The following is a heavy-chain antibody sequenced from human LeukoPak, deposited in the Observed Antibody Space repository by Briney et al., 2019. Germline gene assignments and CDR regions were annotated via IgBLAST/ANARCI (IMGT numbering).Heavy chain of an antibody. V-gene: IGHV3-21*03. CDR1: GFTLRSYT. CDR3: TRDIDDVLTGDDAFDV. CDR2: IGISSNKI. J-gene: IGHJ3*01. D-gene: IGHD3-9*01. Sequence: GGSLRLSCAASGFTLRSYTMNWVRQAPGKGLEWVSSIGISSNKIYYADSVKGRYIISRDNAKNSVYLQMNSLRVDDTGLYYCTRDIDDVLTGDDAFDVWGQGTVVTVSS.